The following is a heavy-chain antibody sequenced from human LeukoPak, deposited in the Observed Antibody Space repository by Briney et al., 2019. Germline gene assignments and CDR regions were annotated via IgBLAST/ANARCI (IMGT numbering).Heavy chain of an antibody. J-gene: IGHJ3*01. CDR2: VSYTGRA. CDR1: GGSLSGHY. D-gene: IGHD3-22*01. V-gene: IGHV4-59*11. CDR3: ERLLEHDISGDPDPFDV. Sequence: MPSETLSLTCTVSGGSLSGHYWSWIRQPPRKRLELIWYVSYTGRAKYNSSPQLRVPISIVTSKCRFSLKLTRGTAAATAVDSCERLLEHDISGDPDPFDVWGQGTPVIVSS.